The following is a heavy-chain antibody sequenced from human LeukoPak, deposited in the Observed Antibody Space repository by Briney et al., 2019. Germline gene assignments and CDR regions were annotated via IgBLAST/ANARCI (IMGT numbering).Heavy chain of an antibody. CDR3: ARDYILTGYVYDY. CDR1: GGSISSSSYY. Sequence: ETLSLTCTVSGGSISSSSYYWGWVRQAPGKGLEWVSVIYSGGSTYYADSVKGRFTISRDNSKNTLYLQMNSLRAEDTAVYYCARDYILTGYVYDYWGQGTLVTVSS. D-gene: IGHD3-9*01. J-gene: IGHJ4*02. CDR2: IYSGGST. V-gene: IGHV3-66*01.